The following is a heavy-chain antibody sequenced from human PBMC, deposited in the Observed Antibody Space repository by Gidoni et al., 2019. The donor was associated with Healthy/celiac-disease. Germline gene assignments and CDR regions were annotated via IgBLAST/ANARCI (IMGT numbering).Heavy chain of an antibody. J-gene: IGHJ4*02. D-gene: IGHD6-6*01. V-gene: IGHV3-21*01. CDR3: ARDLLEARPSYFDY. Sequence: EVQLVVSGGVLVKPGGSLRLSCAASGFTFSSDSMNLVRQALGKGLEWVSSSSSNSSYIYYADSVKGRFTITRDNAKKSLYLQMNSLRAEDTAVYYCARDLLEARPSYFDYWGQGTLVTVSS. CDR1: GFTFSSDS. CDR2: SSSNSSYI.